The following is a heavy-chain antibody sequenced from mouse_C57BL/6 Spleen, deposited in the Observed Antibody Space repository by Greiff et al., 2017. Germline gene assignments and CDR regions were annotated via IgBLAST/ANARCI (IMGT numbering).Heavy chain of an antibody. CDR2: INPYNGGT. V-gene: IGHV1-19*01. Sequence: EVQLQQSGPVLVKPGASVKMSCKASGYTFTDYYMNWVKQSNGKSLEWIGVINPYNGGTSYNQKFKGKATLTVDKSSSTAYMELNSLTSEDSAVYYCARGGDGFAYWGQGTLVTVSA. CDR1: GYTFTDYY. CDR3: ARGGDGFAY. D-gene: IGHD1-1*02. J-gene: IGHJ3*01.